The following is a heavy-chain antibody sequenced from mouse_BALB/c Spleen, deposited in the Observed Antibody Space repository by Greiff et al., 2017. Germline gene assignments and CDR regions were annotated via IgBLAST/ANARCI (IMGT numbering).Heavy chain of an antibody. V-gene: IGHV5-4*02. D-gene: IGHD4-1*01. CDR1: GFTFSDYY. J-gene: IGHJ4*01. CDR3: ARDLTGTYAMDY. CDR2: ISDGGSYT. Sequence: EVKLVESGGGLVKPGGSLKLSCAASGFTFSDYYMYWVRQTPEKRLEWVATISDGGSYTYYPDSVKGRFTISRDNAKNNLYLQMSSLKSEDTAMYYCARDLTGTYAMDYWGQGTSVTVSS.